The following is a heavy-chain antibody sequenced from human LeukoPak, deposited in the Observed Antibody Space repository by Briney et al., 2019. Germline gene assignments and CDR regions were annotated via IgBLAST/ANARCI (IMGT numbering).Heavy chain of an antibody. CDR3: ARASFCEPPINWFVP. D-gene: IGHD1-14*01. CDR2: INPKNGGA. Sequence: GASVTVSCKTSGYTFIGYYMHWVRQAPAQGREGMGWINPKNGGANYAPSFQGRVTMTSERSISTVYMELTRLTSDDTPVYYCARASFCEPPINWFVPWGQGTLVTVSS. CDR1: GYTFIGYY. V-gene: IGHV1-2*07. J-gene: IGHJ5*02.